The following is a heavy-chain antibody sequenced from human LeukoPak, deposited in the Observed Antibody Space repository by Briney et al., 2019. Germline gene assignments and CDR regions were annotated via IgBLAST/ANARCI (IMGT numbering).Heavy chain of an antibody. V-gene: IGHV4-34*01. J-gene: IGHJ5*02. CDR2: INHSGST. CDR3: ARTGYNYDIFNWFDP. CDR1: GGSFSGYY. Sequence: SETLSLTCAVYGGSFSGYYWSWLRQPPGKGLEWIGEINHSGSTNYNPSLKSRVTISVDTSKNQFSLKLGSVTAADTAVYYCARTGYNYDIFNWFDPGGQGTLVTVSS. D-gene: IGHD3-9*01.